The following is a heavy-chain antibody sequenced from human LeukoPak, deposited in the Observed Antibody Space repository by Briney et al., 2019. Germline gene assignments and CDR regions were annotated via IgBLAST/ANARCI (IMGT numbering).Heavy chain of an antibody. J-gene: IGHJ4*02. V-gene: IGHV3-23*01. Sequence: PGGSLRLSCAASGFTFSSYAMSWVRQAPGRGLEWVSAISGSGGSTYYADSLKGRFATSRDNSKNTLYLQMNSLRAEDTAVYYCAKGTLIHYYFDYWGQGTLVTVSS. CDR2: ISGSGGST. CDR1: GFTFSSYA. D-gene: IGHD3-22*01. CDR3: AKGTLIHYYFDY.